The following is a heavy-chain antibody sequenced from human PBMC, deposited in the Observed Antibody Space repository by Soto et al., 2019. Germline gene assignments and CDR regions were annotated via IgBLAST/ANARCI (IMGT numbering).Heavy chain of an antibody. V-gene: IGHV1-69*13. CDR1: GGTFSSYA. D-gene: IGHD3-10*01. Sequence: ASVKVSCKASGGTFSSYAISWVRQAPGQGLEWMGGIIPIFGTANYAQKVQDRVTITADESTSTAYMELSSLRSEDTAVYYCGRDLLTGLEYWFDPWGQGTLVTVSS. CDR2: IIPIFGTA. J-gene: IGHJ5*02. CDR3: GRDLLTGLEYWFDP.